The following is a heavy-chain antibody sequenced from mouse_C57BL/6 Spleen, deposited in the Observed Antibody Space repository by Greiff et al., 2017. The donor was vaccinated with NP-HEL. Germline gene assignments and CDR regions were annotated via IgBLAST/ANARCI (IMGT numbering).Heavy chain of an antibody. J-gene: IGHJ3*01. CDR3: AREAENLYEGPLFAY. CDR2: IHPNSGST. V-gene: IGHV1-64*01. CDR1: GYTFTSYW. D-gene: IGHD2-3*01. Sequence: QLQQPGAELVKPGASVKLSCKASGYTFTSYWMHWVKQRPGQGLEWIGMIHPNSGSTNYNEKFKSKATLTVDKSSSTAYMQRSSLTSEDFAVDYCAREAENLYEGPLFAYWGQGTLVTVSA.